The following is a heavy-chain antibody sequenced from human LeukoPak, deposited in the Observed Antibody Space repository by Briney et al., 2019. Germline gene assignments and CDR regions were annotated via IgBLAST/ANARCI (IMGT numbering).Heavy chain of an antibody. Sequence: GGSLRLSCAASGLTFSSYAMSWLRQAPGKGLEWVSGISGSGSSTYYADSVKGRFTISKVKSKNTLYMQMDSLRAEDTAVYCCAKDPLLLMTTRGNWFDPWGQGTLVTVSS. D-gene: IGHD5-24*01. CDR2: ISGSGSST. CDR1: GLTFSSYA. V-gene: IGHV3-23*01. CDR3: AKDPLLLMTTRGNWFDP. J-gene: IGHJ5*02.